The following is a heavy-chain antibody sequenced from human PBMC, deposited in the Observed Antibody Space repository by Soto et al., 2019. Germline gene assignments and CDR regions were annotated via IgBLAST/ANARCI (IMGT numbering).Heavy chain of an antibody. J-gene: IGHJ4*02. CDR2: ISGSGAIT. V-gene: IGHV3-23*01. Sequence: EVQLLDSGGGLVQPGGSLRLSCVASGFTFKNYDMRWVRQAPGKGLEWVSGISGSGAITYYADSVRGRFTISRDNSKNTLYLQLNSRGAEDTAIYYCAKDRQFRSYYESAGHYNNWGQGTLVTVSS. CDR3: AKDRQFRSYYESAGHYNN. D-gene: IGHD3-9*01. CDR1: GFTFKNYD.